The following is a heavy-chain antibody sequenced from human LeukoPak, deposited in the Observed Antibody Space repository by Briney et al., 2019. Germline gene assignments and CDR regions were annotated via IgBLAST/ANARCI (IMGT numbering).Heavy chain of an antibody. Sequence: PSETLSLTCAVYGGSFSGYYWSWIRQPPGKGLEWIGEINHSGSTNYNPSLKSRVTISVDTSKNQFSLKLRSVTAADTAVYYCARGRFRVGARVFDYWGQGTLVTVSS. CDR2: INHSGST. V-gene: IGHV4-34*01. D-gene: IGHD1-26*01. J-gene: IGHJ4*02. CDR1: GGSFSGYY. CDR3: ARGRFRVGARVFDY.